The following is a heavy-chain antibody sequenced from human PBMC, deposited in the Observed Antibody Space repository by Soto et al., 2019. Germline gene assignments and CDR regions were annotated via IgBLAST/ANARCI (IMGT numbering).Heavy chain of an antibody. Sequence: QVQLVQSGGEVKKPGASVKVSCKASGYSFGIFGMNWVRQSPGLGLEWMGWISPYNGKTEIAEKFQGRVSITADELTTTAYMELSGLRSEDTAVYYCARGGKERFRGSGMDVWGQGTTVTVSS. D-gene: IGHD1-1*01. CDR1: GYSFGIFG. V-gene: IGHV1-18*04. J-gene: IGHJ6*02. CDR2: ISPYNGKT. CDR3: ARGGKERFRGSGMDV.